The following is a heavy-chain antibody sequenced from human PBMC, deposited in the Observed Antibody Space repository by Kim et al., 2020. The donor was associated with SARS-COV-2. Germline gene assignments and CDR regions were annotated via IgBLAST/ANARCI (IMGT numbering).Heavy chain of an antibody. V-gene: IGHV3-48*02. D-gene: IGHD3-9*01. Sequence: GGSLRLSCAASGFTFSSYSMNWVRQAPGKGLEWVSYISSSSSTIYYADSVKGRFTISRDNAKNSLYLQMNSLRDEDTAVYYCAREPSGPHFDWLLLAYYYGMDVWGQGTTVTVSS. CDR3: AREPSGPHFDWLLLAYYYGMDV. CDR2: ISSSSSTI. J-gene: IGHJ6*02. CDR1: GFTFSSYS.